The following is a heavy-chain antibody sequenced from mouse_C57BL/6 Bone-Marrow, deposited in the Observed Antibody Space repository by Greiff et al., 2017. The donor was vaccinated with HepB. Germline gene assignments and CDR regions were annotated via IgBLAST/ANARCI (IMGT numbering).Heavy chain of an antibody. J-gene: IGHJ2*01. CDR1: GFNIKDDY. Sequence: VQLQQSGAELVRPGASVTLSCTASGFNIKDDYMHRVKQRPEQGLEWIGWIDPENGDTEYASKFQGKATITADTSSNTAYLQLSSLTSEDTAVYYSTKADYYGSSFHFDYWGQGTTLTVSS. D-gene: IGHD1-1*01. CDR3: TKADYYGSSFHFDY. V-gene: IGHV14-4*01. CDR2: IDPENGDT.